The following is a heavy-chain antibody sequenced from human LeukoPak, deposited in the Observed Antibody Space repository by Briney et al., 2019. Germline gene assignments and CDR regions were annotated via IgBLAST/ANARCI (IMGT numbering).Heavy chain of an antibody. Sequence: SSETLSLTCDVSGGSIDCTNWWTWVRQPPGQGLEWIGEIHHDGRINYNPSLKSRVTLSVDKSKNQFSLRLNSVTAADTAMYYCARSHDHLWGNYPDYWGQGTLVTVSS. CDR1: GGSIDCTNW. CDR2: IHHDGRI. CDR3: ARSHDHLWGNYPDY. D-gene: IGHD3-16*02. V-gene: IGHV4/OR15-8*01. J-gene: IGHJ4*02.